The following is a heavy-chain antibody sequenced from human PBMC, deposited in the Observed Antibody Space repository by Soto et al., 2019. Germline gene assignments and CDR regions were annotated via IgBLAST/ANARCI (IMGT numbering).Heavy chain of an antibody. V-gene: IGHV4-59*01. CDR2: IYSSGST. CDR1: GGSISSYY. CDR3: ARSGYCGGDCYSMDFDY. J-gene: IGHJ4*02. Sequence: SETLSLTCTVSGGSISSYYWSWIRQPPGKGLEWIGYIYSSGSTNYNPSLKSRVTISVGTSKNQFSLKLSSVTAADTAVYYCARSGYCGGDCYSMDFDYWGQGTLVTVSS. D-gene: IGHD2-21*02.